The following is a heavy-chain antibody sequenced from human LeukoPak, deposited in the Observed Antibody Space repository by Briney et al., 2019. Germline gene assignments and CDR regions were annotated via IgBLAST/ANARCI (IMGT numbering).Heavy chain of an antibody. Sequence: GGSLRLSCTATGFTFSNFGMAWVRQAPGQGLEWVSTISGSGGNMYQADSVKGRFTISRDNSRSTLYLQMNSLRAEDTAVYYCAKDAGPQQLVFFDSWGQGILVTVSS. CDR1: GFTFSNFG. D-gene: IGHD6-6*01. CDR2: ISGSGGNM. V-gene: IGHV3-23*01. J-gene: IGHJ4*02. CDR3: AKDAGPQQLVFFDS.